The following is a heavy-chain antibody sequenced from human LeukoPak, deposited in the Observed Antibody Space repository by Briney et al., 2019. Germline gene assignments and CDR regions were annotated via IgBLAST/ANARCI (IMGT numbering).Heavy chain of an antibody. D-gene: IGHD3-9*01. J-gene: IGHJ4*02. CDR2: IYTSGGT. V-gene: IGHV4-61*02. CDR1: GGSISSGSYY. Sequence: EASETLSLTCTVSGGSISSGSYYWSWIRQPAGKGLEWIGRIYTSGGTNYNPSLNSGVTISVDTSKNQFSLKLSSVTAADTAVYYCARRRYFDWLARPHYFDYWGQGTLVTVSS. CDR3: ARRRYFDWLARPHYFDY.